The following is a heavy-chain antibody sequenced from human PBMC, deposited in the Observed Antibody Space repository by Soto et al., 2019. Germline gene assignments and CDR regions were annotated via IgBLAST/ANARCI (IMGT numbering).Heavy chain of an antibody. CDR3: ARVVGAVYYYYYGMDV. V-gene: IGHV1-8*01. CDR1: GCTCTSYA. CDR2: MNPNSGNT. J-gene: IGHJ6*04. Sequence: SSLKGSCNASGCTCTSYAINCVRQSTGQGLERMGWMNPNSGNTGYAQKFKGRVTMTRNTSISKAYMELSSLRYEDTAVYYCARVVGAVYYYYYGMDVWGKATTVTVSS. D-gene: IGHD1-26*01.